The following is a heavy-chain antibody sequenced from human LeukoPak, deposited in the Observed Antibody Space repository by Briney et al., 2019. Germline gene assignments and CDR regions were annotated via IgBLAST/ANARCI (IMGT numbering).Heavy chain of an antibody. CDR2: IRNDGSES. Sequence: GGSLRLSCAASGLTFSAYAMHWVRQAPGKGLEWVVFIRNDGSESFYADSVKGRFTISKDNSKDTLYLQMNSLRAEDTAVYYCAKDTPGFGGDDFVHWGQGTLVTVSS. V-gene: IGHV3-30*02. CDR3: AKDTPGFGGDDFVH. CDR1: GLTFSAYA. D-gene: IGHD3-10*01. J-gene: IGHJ4*02.